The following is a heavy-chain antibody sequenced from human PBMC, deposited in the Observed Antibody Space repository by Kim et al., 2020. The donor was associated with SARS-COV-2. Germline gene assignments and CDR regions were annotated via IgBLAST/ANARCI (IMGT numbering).Heavy chain of an antibody. CDR2: IGSSGSNT. J-gene: IGHJ4*02. V-gene: IGHV3-23*01. D-gene: IGHD2-15*01. Sequence: GGSLRLSCAASGFIFSDYGMSWVRQAPGRDLEWVSGIGSSGSNTYYADSVKGRFTISRDNDRATLYLHMNSLRAEDTAIYFCAKNPDIDAQDFLDHWGQG. CDR3: AKNPDIDAQDFLDH. CDR1: GFIFSDYG.